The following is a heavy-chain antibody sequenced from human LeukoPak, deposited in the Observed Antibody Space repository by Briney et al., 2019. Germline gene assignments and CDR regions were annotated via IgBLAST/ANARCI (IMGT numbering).Heavy chain of an antibody. D-gene: IGHD3-3*01. CDR1: GFTFSSYG. Sequence: GGSLRLSCAASGFTFSSYGMHWVRQAPGKGLEGVAVISYDGSNKYYADSVKGRFTISRDNSKNTLYLQMNSLRAEDTAVYYCAKDTEDFWSGYYTSNWFDPWGQGTLVTVSS. J-gene: IGHJ5*02. CDR2: ISYDGSNK. CDR3: AKDTEDFWSGYYTSNWFDP. V-gene: IGHV3-30*18.